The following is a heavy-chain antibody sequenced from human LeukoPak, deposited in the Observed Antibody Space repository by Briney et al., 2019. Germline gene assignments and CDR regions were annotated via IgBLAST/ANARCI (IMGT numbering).Heavy chain of an antibody. CDR3: ARVRSHRRVVRNNYGMDV. CDR1: GGSFSGYY. D-gene: IGHD3-22*01. Sequence: PSETLSLTCAVYGGSFSGYYWSWIRQPPGKGLEWIGEINHSGSTNCNPSLKSRVTISVDTSKNQFSLKLSSVTAADTAVYYCARVRSHRRVVRNNYGMDVWGQGTTVTVSS. V-gene: IGHV4-34*01. J-gene: IGHJ6*02. CDR2: INHSGST.